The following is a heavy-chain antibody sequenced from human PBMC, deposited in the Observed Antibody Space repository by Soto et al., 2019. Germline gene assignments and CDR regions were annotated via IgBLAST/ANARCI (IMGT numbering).Heavy chain of an antibody. V-gene: IGHV3-7*01. CDR2: IKQDGSEK. CDR1: GFSISRYW. Sequence: GGSLRLSCAASGFSISRYWMSWVRQAPGKGLDWVADIKQDGSEKYYVDSVKGRFTVSRDNAKKSLYLEMASLRVDDTALYYCARGGFSYGTGIESWGQGTLVTVS. CDR3: ARGGFSYGTGIES. J-gene: IGHJ4*02. D-gene: IGHD5-18*01.